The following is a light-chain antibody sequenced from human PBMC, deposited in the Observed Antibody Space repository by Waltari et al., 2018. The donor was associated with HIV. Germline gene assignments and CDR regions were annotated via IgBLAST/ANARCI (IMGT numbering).Light chain of an antibody. V-gene: IGLV1-44*01. CDR1: RSNIGSNS. CDR2: GDS. Sequence: QSVLAQPPSASGTPGKRVTISCSGSRSNIGSNSVTWYQHFPGTAPKLLIYGDSLRPSGVPARFSGSKFGTSASLVITGLQSGDEADYYCSTWDDRLNGPVVFGGGTRLTVL. J-gene: IGLJ2*01. CDR3: STWDDRLNGPVV.